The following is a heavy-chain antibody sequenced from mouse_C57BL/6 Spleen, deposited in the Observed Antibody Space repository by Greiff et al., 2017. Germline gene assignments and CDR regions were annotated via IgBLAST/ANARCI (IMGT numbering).Heavy chain of an antibody. V-gene: IGHV1-63*01. CDR2: IYPGGGYT. CDR1: GYTFTNYW. J-gene: IGHJ4*01. CDR3: ARGGDYDAMDY. Sequence: VQGVESGAELVRPGTSVKMSCKASGYTFTNYWIGWAKQRPGHGLEWIGDIYPGGGYTNYNEKFKGKATLTADKSSSTAYMQFSSLTSEDSAIYYCARGGDYDAMDYWGQGTSVTVSS.